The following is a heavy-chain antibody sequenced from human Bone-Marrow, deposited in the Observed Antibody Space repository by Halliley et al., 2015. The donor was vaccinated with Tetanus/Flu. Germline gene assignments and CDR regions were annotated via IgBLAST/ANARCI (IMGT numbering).Heavy chain of an antibody. V-gene: IGHV5-10-1*01. CDR1: EYSFASFW. Sequence: VQLVQSGAEVKKPGGSLRISCKASEYSFASFWISWVRQKPGRGLEWMGRIDPVDSYTNYSPSLEGHVTISVDKSIRAAYLQWNSLKVSDTAMYYCVRLSSFGHLEYWGPGTLVTVSS. CDR2: IDPVDSYT. D-gene: IGHD3-3*01. J-gene: IGHJ4*02. CDR3: VRLSSFGHLEY.